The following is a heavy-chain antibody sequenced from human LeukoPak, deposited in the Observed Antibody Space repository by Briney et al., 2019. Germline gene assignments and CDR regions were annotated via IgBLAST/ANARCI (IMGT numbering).Heavy chain of an antibody. Sequence: GGSLRLSCAASGFTVSNNYMSWVRQAPGKGLEWVSVIYSGGNTYYADSVKGRFTISRGNSKNTLYLQINSLRTEDTAVYYCARPGIAAAGDYFDYWGQGTLVTVSS. J-gene: IGHJ4*02. CDR2: IYSGGNT. D-gene: IGHD6-13*01. CDR3: ARPGIAAAGDYFDY. V-gene: IGHV3-66*04. CDR1: GFTVSNNY.